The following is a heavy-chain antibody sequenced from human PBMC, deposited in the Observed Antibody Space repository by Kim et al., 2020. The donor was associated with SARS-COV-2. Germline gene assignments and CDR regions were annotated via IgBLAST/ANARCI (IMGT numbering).Heavy chain of an antibody. CDR1: GFTFSYYW. CDR3: AXGGRPGDY. V-gene: IGHV3-7*01. Sequence: GGSLRLSCVASGFTFSYYWMSWVRQAPGKGLEWLAQIKEGGSEKFYVDSVKGRFTISXXNAKNSLYLQMDSLRAADTAVXXCAXGGRPGDYWGQGTRVTVSS. D-gene: IGHD6-6*01. J-gene: IGHJ4*02. CDR2: IKEGGSEK.